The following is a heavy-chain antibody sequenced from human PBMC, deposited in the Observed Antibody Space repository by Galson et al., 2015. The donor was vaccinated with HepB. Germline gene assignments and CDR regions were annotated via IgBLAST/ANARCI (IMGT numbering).Heavy chain of an antibody. CDR2: INPRGGTT. Sequence: SVKVSCKASGYIFTNYFIHWVRQAPGQGLEWMGVINPRGGTTNYAQRFQGRVAVTSDTSTNTGQMELYSLTSEDTAVYYCARGVTVYYDSSGSEDWYFDLWGRGTLVTVSS. D-gene: IGHD3-22*01. J-gene: IGHJ2*01. CDR3: ARGVTVYYDSSGSEDWYFDL. V-gene: IGHV1-46*03. CDR1: GYIFTNYF.